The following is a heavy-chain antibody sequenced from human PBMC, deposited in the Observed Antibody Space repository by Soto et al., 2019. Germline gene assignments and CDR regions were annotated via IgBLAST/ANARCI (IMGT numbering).Heavy chain of an antibody. D-gene: IGHD1-7*01. J-gene: IGHJ6*02. Sequence: GASVKVSCKASGGTFSSYAISWVRQAPGQGLEWMGGIIPIFGTANYAQKFQGRVTITADESTSTAYMELSSLRSEDTAVYYCARDVRYNWNYGGPGYYYGMDVWGQGTTVTVSS. CDR3: ARDVRYNWNYGGPGYYYGMDV. CDR2: IIPIFGTA. V-gene: IGHV1-69*13. CDR1: GGTFSSYA.